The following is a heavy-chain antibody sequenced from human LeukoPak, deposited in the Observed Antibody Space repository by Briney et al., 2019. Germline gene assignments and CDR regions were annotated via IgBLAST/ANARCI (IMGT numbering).Heavy chain of an antibody. CDR3: AKDFGEAAFDI. Sequence: GGSLRLSCAASGFTFSTYDMHWVRQAPGKGLEWVAIISYDGSDKYYADSVKGRFTISKDNSKNTLYLQMNSLRAEDTAVYYCAKDFGEAAFDIWGQGTMVTVSS. CDR2: ISYDGSDK. CDR1: GFTFSTYD. J-gene: IGHJ3*02. D-gene: IGHD3-10*01. V-gene: IGHV3-30*18.